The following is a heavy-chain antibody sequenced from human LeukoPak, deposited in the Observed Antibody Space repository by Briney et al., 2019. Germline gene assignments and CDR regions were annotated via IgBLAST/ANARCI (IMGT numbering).Heavy chain of an antibody. J-gene: IGHJ4*02. V-gene: IGHV3-66*01. CDR1: GLTVSSNY. D-gene: IGHD5-18*01. Sequence: GGSLRLSCAASGLTVSSNYMSWVREVPGKGLEWVSVLYTGGNTYYADSVKGRFTISRDNSKNTLYIQMNSLRAEDTAVYHCARVGRGDIYGYADYSGQGTLVTVSS. CDR2: LYTGGNT. CDR3: ARVGRGDIYGYADY.